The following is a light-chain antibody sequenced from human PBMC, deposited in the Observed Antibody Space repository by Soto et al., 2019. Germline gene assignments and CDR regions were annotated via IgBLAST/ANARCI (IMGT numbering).Light chain of an antibody. CDR2: GIS. CDR3: QQYVTSSPRT. Sequence: EIVLTQSPGTLSLSPGERATLSCRASHTISSSYLAWYQQKPGQAPRLLMYGISRRATGIPGRFSGSGSGTDFTLTITSLEPDDFAVYYCQQYVTSSPRTFGQGTKVEIK. CDR1: HTISSSY. V-gene: IGKV3-20*01. J-gene: IGKJ1*01.